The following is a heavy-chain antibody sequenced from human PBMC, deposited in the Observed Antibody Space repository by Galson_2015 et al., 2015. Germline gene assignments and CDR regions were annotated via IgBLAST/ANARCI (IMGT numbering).Heavy chain of an antibody. D-gene: IGHD3-22*01. CDR3: ARAGRSKTMIVVVNDAFDI. V-gene: IGHV3-48*03. Sequence: SLRLSCAASGFTFSSYEMNWVRQAPGKGQEWVSYISSSGSTIYYADSVKGRFTISRDNAKNSLYLQMNSLRAEDTAVYYCARAGRSKTMIVVVNDAFDIWGQGTMVTVSS. CDR1: GFTFSSYE. CDR2: ISSSGSTI. J-gene: IGHJ3*02.